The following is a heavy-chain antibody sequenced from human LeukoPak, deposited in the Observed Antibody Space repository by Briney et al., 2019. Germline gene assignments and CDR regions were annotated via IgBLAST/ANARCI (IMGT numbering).Heavy chain of an antibody. D-gene: IGHD6-13*01. CDR1: GYTFTGYY. V-gene: IGHV1-2*02. J-gene: IGHJ4*02. CDR2: INPNSGGT. Sequence: GASVKVSCKASGYTFTGYYMHWVRQAPGQGLEWMGWINPNSGGTNYAQKFQGRVTMTRDTSISTAYMELSRLRSDDTAVYYCARDVDGYSSSWYDYWGQGTLVTVSS. CDR3: ARDVDGYSSSWYDY.